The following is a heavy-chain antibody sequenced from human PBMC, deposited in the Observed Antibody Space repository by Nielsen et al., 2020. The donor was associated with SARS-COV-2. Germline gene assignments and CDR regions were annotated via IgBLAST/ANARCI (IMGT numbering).Heavy chain of an antibody. Sequence: GESLKISCAASGFTFSSYAMSWVRQPPGKGLEWVSAISGSGGSTYYADSVKGRFTISRDNSKNTLYLQMNSLRAEDTAVYYCAKSVTMVRGVILHYGMDVWGQGTTVTVSS. CDR2: ISGSGGST. CDR3: AKSVTMVRGVILHYGMDV. V-gene: IGHV3-23*01. D-gene: IGHD3-10*01. J-gene: IGHJ6*02. CDR1: GFTFSSYA.